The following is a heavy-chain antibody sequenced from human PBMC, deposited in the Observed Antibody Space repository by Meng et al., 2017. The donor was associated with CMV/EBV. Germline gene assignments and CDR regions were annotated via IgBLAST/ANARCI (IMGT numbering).Heavy chain of an antibody. J-gene: IGHJ6*02. Sequence: ASVKVSCKASGYTFTGYYMHWVRQAPGQGLEWMGWINPNSGGTNYAQKFQGSVTMTRDTSISTAYMELSRLRSDDTAVYYCSRELRGSSRPIYYGMDVWGQGTTVTVSS. V-gene: IGHV1-2*02. CDR1: GYTFTGYY. D-gene: IGHD2-2*01. CDR3: SRELRGSSRPIYYGMDV. CDR2: INPNSGGT.